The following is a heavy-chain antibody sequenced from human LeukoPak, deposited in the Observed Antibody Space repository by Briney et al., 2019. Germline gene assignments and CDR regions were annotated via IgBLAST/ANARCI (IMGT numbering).Heavy chain of an antibody. CDR3: ARRGDGYNIYWFDP. Sequence: GESLKISCKGSGYSFTSYWISWVRQMPGKGLEWMGRIDPSDSYANYNPSFQGHVTISVDKFINTAYLQWSSLKASDTAIYYCARRGDGYNIYWFDPWGQGTLVTVSS. J-gene: IGHJ5*02. CDR1: GYSFTSYW. CDR2: IDPSDSYA. V-gene: IGHV5-10-1*01. D-gene: IGHD5-24*01.